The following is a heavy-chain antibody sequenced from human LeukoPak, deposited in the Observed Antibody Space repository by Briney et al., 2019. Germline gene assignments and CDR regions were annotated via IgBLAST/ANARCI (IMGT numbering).Heavy chain of an antibody. J-gene: IGHJ3*02. D-gene: IGHD3-9*01. Sequence: GGSLRLSCSASGFTFSTYSMNWVRQAPGKGLEWVSSISSSSRYIYYADSVKGRFTISRDNAKNSLYLQMNSLRAEDTAVYYCARSLFWDILAPGAFDIWGQGTMVTVSS. CDR1: GFTFSTYS. CDR2: ISSSSRYI. V-gene: IGHV3-21*01. CDR3: ARSLFWDILAPGAFDI.